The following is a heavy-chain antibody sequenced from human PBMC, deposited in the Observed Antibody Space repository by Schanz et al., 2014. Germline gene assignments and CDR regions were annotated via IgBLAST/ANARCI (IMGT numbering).Heavy chain of an antibody. CDR1: GFTFFGSFA. J-gene: IGHJ4*02. Sequence: AQLVESGGGVVQPGGSLRLSCVASGFTFFGSFAMYWVRQAPGKGLEWVSAITGSGSKTYYADSVKGRFTIARDNSKNTLFLQMDSLRVEDTAVYYCMAMGRNTSHYFDHWGQGTLVTVSS. CDR2: ITGSGSKT. V-gene: IGHV3-23*04. D-gene: IGHD1-1*01. CDR3: MAMGRNTSHYFDH.